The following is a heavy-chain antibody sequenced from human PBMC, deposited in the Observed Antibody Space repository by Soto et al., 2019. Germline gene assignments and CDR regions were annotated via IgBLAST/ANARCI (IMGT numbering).Heavy chain of an antibody. CDR2: IAAGNGNT. D-gene: IGHD6-6*01. CDR1: GYRIADYT. J-gene: IGHJ4*02. CDR3: ARDFGSPSSPFDY. Sequence: ASVKVSCKASGYRIADYTIHWVRQAPGHGLEWMGWIAAGNGNTRFSQKFQGRLTITWDTPANIAYMELSSLRSEDTSLYYCARDFGSPSSPFDYWGQGTLVTV. V-gene: IGHV1-3*01.